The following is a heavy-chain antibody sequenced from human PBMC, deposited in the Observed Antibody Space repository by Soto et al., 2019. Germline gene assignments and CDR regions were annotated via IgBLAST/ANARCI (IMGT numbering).Heavy chain of an antibody. CDR1: GYTFTSYA. CDR2: TNPGNGNT. Sequence: QVQLVQSGAEVKKPGASVKVSCKASGYTFTSYAMNWVRQAPGQRLEWMGWTNPGNGNTKYSQKFQGRVTITRDTSASTTYLELSSLGSEDTAVDSFASGSSSVTTVYCDLWGRGTLVTVSS. CDR3: ASGSSSVTTVYCDL. D-gene: IGHD4-17*01. J-gene: IGHJ2*01. V-gene: IGHV1-3*01.